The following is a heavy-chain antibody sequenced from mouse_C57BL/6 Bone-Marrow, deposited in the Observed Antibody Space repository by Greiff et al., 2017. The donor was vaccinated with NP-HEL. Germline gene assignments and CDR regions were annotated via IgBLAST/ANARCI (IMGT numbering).Heavy chain of an antibody. CDR2: IDPANGNT. D-gene: IGHD1-1*01. CDR1: GFNIKNTY. CDR3: AFTTVVARGFAY. V-gene: IGHV14-3*01. J-gene: IGHJ3*01. Sequence: EVKLMESVAELVRPGASVKLSCTASGFNIKNTYMHWVKQRPEQGLEWIGRIDPANGNTKYAPKFQGKATITADTSSNTAYLQLSSLTSEDTAIYYCAFTTVVARGFAYWGQGTLVTVSA.